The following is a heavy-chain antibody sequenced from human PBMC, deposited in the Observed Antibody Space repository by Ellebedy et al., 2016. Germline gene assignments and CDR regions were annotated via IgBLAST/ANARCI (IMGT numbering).Heavy chain of an antibody. CDR3: AKCHSSSWFDAFDF. Sequence: GGSLRLSCAASGFTFSSHWMSWIRQAPGKGMEWLANIKQDGSEKYYLDSVKGRFTISRDNARNSLYLQMNSLRAEDTAVYFCAKCHSSSWFDAFDFWGQGTMATVSS. V-gene: IGHV3-7*03. CDR1: GFTFSSHW. CDR2: IKQDGSEK. J-gene: IGHJ3*01. D-gene: IGHD6-13*01.